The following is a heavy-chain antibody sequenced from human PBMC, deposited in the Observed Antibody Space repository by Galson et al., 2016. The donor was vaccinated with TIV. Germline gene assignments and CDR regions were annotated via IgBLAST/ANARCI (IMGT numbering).Heavy chain of an antibody. CDR1: GDTFSNYV. V-gene: IGHV1-69*10. CDR3: ARDVPCGGDCYFFDF. J-gene: IGHJ4*02. CDR2: IIPIHGLS. Sequence: SVKVSCKASGDTFSNYVISWVRQAPGQGLEWMGGIIPIHGLSNHAQKFQGRLIIAADTLTSTVYMELSSLISEDTAVYYCARDVPCGGDCYFFDFWGQGTRVTVSS. D-gene: IGHD2-21*02.